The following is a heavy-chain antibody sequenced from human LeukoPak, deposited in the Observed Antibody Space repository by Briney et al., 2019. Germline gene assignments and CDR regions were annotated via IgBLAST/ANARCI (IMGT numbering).Heavy chain of an antibody. D-gene: IGHD3-10*01. J-gene: IGHJ6*04. CDR2: INHSGST. V-gene: IGHV4-34*01. CDR1: GGSFSGYY. CDR3: ARGAVVRGGRYYYYYGMDV. Sequence: SDTLSLTCAVYGGSFSGYYWSWIRQPPGKGLEWIGEINHSGSTNYNPSLKSRVTISVDTSKNQFSLKLSSVTAADTAVYYCARGAVVRGGRYYYYYGMDVWGKGTTVTVSS.